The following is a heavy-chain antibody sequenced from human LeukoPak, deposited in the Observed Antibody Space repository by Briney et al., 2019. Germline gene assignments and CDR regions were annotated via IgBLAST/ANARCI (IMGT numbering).Heavy chain of an antibody. D-gene: IGHD6-19*01. Sequence: PGESLRLSCVASGFTFSTYWMRWIRLVPGRGLEWVANIGEDGSAKYYVDSVKGRFTISRDNAKNSLYLEMNSLTTDDTAVYYCVAGGYIRYWGQGILVTVSP. V-gene: IGHV3-7*01. CDR1: GFTFSTYW. CDR3: VAGGYIRY. CDR2: IGEDGSAK. J-gene: IGHJ4*02.